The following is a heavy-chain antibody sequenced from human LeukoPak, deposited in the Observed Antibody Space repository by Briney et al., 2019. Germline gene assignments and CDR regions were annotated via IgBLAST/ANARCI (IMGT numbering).Heavy chain of an antibody. Sequence: SETLSLTCTVSGGSIISGGYYWSWIRQHPGKGLEWIGYIYYSGTTYSNPSLKSRVTMSVDTSKNQFSLKLYSVTAADTAVYSCPRTGPRGITIFGWGKGTQFTVSS. CDR1: GGSIISGGYY. CDR3: PRTGPRGITIFG. CDR2: IYYSGTT. J-gene: IGHJ4*02. V-gene: IGHV4-31*03. D-gene: IGHD3-3*01.